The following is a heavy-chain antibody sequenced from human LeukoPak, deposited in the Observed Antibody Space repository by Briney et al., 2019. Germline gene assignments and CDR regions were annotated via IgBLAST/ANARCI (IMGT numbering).Heavy chain of an antibody. CDR3: ARDGAAAGLDAFDI. V-gene: IGHV1-2*02. CDR2: INPNSGGT. D-gene: IGHD6-13*01. Sequence: GASVKVSCKASGYTFTGYYMHWVRQATGQGLEWMGWINPNSGGTNYAQKFQGRVTMTRDTSISTAYMELSRLRSDDTAVYYCARDGAAAGLDAFDIWGQGTMVTVSS. CDR1: GYTFTGYY. J-gene: IGHJ3*02.